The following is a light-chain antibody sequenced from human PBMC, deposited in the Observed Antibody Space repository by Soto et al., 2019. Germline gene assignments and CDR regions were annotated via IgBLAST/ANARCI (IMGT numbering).Light chain of an antibody. Sequence: DIQMTQSPSSLSASVGDRVTITCRASQSISSYLNWYQQKPGKAPKLLIYAASSLQSGVPSRFSGSGSGTEFTLTISSLQPDDFAAYYCQQYHSGGTFGQGTKVDIK. V-gene: IGKV1-39*01. CDR1: QSISSY. CDR2: AAS. CDR3: QQYHSGGT. J-gene: IGKJ1*01.